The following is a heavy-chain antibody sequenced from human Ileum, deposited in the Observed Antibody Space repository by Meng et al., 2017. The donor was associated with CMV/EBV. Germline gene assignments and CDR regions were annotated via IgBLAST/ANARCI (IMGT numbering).Heavy chain of an antibody. D-gene: IGHD3-3*01. V-gene: IGHV4-4*07. CDR1: GGSMSGYY. J-gene: IGHJ4*02. CDR2: IYVSVST. Sequence: QRDLEESGPGLVKPSATLSLTCRVSGGSMSGYYWGWIRQPAGKGLEWIGRIYVSVSTDYNPSLKSRATMSVDTSKKQFSLRLTSVTAADTAVYFCAREVDVDGAVPQKGGYYYDYWGQGILVTVSS. CDR3: AREVDVDGAVPQKGGYYYDY.